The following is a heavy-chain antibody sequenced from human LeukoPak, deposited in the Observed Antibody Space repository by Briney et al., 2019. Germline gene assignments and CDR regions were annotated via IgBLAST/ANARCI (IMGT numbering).Heavy chain of an antibody. D-gene: IGHD3-10*01. CDR1: GFTFSSYS. Sequence: GGSLRLSCAASGFTFSSYSMNWVRQAPGKGLEWVSSTSSSSSYIYYADSVKGRFTISRDNAKNSLYLQMNSLRAEDTAVYYCARDAVGYYGSGSYPNWFDPWGQGTLVTVSS. V-gene: IGHV3-21*01. J-gene: IGHJ5*02. CDR3: ARDAVGYYGSGSYPNWFDP. CDR2: TSSSSSYI.